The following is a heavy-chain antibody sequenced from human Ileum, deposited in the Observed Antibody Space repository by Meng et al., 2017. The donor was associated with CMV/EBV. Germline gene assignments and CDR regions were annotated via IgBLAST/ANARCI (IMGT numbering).Heavy chain of an antibody. CDR1: GFSVTDKY. J-gene: IGHJ4*02. D-gene: IGHD5-18*01. Sequence: EGKVVESGGIFVQHGGFLRLSCADSGFSVTDKYMSWVRQAAGKGLEWVSAIHSGGNTYYADSVKGRFTISRDNSKNTLYLQMNSVRAEDTAVYHCARDPGHGQSVTYDYWGQGTLVTVSS. CDR2: IHSGGNT. V-gene: IGHV3-66*01. CDR3: ARDPGHGQSVTYDY.